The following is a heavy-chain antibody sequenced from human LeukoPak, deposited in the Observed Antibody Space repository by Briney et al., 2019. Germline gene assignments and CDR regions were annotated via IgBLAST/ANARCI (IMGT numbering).Heavy chain of an antibody. CDR3: ARAIAAAGTTMDFQR. D-gene: IGHD6-13*01. Sequence: ASVKVSCKASGYSFTSYGISWVRQAPGQGLEWMGWISAYNGNTHYEQKLQGRFTMTTDTSTSTAYMELRSLRSDDTAVYYCARAIAAAGTTMDFQRWGQGTLVTVSS. J-gene: IGHJ1*01. CDR1: GYSFTSYG. V-gene: IGHV1-18*01. CDR2: ISAYNGNT.